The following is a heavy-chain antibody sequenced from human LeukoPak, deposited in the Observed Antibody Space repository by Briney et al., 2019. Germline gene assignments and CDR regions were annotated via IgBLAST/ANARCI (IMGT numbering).Heavy chain of an antibody. Sequence: GESLKISYKGSGYSFTNYWIGWVRQMPGKGLEWRGIIYPGDSDTSYSPSFQGQVTISADKSISTAYLQWSSLKASDTAMYYCARRLGYCGSTSCNHYYYYGMDVWGQGTTVTVSS. CDR2: IYPGDSDT. D-gene: IGHD2-2*01. V-gene: IGHV5-51*01. CDR1: GYSFTNYW. J-gene: IGHJ6*02. CDR3: ARRLGYCGSTSCNHYYYYGMDV.